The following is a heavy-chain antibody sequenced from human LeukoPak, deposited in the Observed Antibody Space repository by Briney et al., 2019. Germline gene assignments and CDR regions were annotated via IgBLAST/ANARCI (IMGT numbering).Heavy chain of an antibody. CDR3: SRSLDY. J-gene: IGHJ4*02. V-gene: IGHV3-7*01. Sequence: PGGSLRLSCAASGFPFSDYWMDWVRQAPGKGMEWVANIKEDGSKKSYADSVKGRFTISRDSAKSSLYLQMNSLRADDTAVYYCSRSLDYWGQGALVTVSS. CDR1: GFPFSDYW. CDR2: IKEDGSKK.